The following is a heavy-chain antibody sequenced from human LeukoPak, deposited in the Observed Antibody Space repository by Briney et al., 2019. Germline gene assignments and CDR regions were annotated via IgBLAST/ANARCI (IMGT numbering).Heavy chain of an antibody. CDR3: ARHKVGANTGLLDI. J-gene: IGHJ3*02. CDR1: GYKFVSYW. V-gene: IGHV5-51*01. CDR2: IFPGDSDT. D-gene: IGHD1-26*01. Sequence: GESLKISCQISGYKFVSYWIGWVRQMPGKGLEWMGIIFPGDSDTRYSPSFECQVTISADRSNNTAYLQWRSLEASDTAIYYCARHKVGANTGLLDIWGQGTMVTVSS.